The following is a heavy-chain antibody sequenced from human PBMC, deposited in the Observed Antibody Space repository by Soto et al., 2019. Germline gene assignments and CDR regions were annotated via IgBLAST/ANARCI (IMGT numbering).Heavy chain of an antibody. V-gene: IGHV1-3*01. CDR2: IDVGSGAT. J-gene: IGHJ4*02. Sequence: ASVKVSCKTSGYSFTYYAMHWVRQAPGQRLEWMGWIDVGSGATKYSQKFQGRVTITRDTSASTANMELSSLRSEDTAVYYCASDPQYRILSGYTYYFDFWGQGTQVTVSS. D-gene: IGHD3-9*01. CDR1: GYSFTYYA. CDR3: ASDPQYRILSGYTYYFDF.